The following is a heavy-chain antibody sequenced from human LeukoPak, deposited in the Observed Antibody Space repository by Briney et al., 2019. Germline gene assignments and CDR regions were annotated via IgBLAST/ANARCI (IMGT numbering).Heavy chain of an antibody. J-gene: IGHJ4*02. CDR1: GGSISSGDYY. D-gene: IGHD2-15*01. CDR2: IYYSGST. V-gene: IGHV4-30-4*01. Sequence: SETLSLTCTVSGGSISSGDYYWSWIRQPPGKGLEWIGYIYYSGSTYYNPSLKSRVTISVDTSKNQFSLKLSSVTAADTAVYYCARDRLHCSGGSCYRTIFDYWGQGTLVTVSS. CDR3: ARDRLHCSGGSCYRTIFDY.